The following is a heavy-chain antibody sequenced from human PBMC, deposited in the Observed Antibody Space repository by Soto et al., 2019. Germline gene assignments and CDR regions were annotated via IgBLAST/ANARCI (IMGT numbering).Heavy chain of an antibody. D-gene: IGHD6-19*01. J-gene: IGHJ4*02. CDR2: ISSSSTI. CDR3: AKGGIAVAGRPFDY. V-gene: IGHV3-48*01. Sequence: EVQLVESGGGLVQPGGSLRLSCAASGFTFSSYSMNWVRQAPGKGLEWVSYISSSSTIYYADSVKGRFTISRDNANNSLDLQMNSLRAEDTAVYYCAKGGIAVAGRPFDYWGQGTLVTVSS. CDR1: GFTFSSYS.